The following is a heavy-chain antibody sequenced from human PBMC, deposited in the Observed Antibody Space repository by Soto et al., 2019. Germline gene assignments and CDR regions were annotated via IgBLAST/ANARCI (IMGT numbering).Heavy chain of an antibody. CDR2: IYYSGST. CDR1: GGSISNYF. J-gene: IGHJ4*02. D-gene: IGHD6-13*01. V-gene: IGHV4-59*08. CDR3: AITRVGAAGTLFDY. Sequence: PSETLSLTCTVSGGSISNYFWSWIRQPPGKGLEWIGYIYYSGSTNYNPSLRSRVTISVDTSKNQFSLRLSSVTAADTAVYYCAITRVGAAGTLFDYWGQGTLVTVSS.